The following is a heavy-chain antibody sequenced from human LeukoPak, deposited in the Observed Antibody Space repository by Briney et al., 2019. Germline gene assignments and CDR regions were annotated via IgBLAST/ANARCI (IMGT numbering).Heavy chain of an antibody. J-gene: IGHJ5*02. CDR2: TYHSGST. D-gene: IGHD6-19*01. CDR3: ARGAVWFDP. Sequence: SETLSLTCAVSGGSISSGGYSWSWIRQPPGKGLEWIGYTYHSGSTYYNPSLKSRVTISVDRSKNQFSLKLSSVTAADTAVYYCARGAVWFDPWGQGTLVTVSS. V-gene: IGHV4-30-2*01. CDR1: GGSISSGGYS.